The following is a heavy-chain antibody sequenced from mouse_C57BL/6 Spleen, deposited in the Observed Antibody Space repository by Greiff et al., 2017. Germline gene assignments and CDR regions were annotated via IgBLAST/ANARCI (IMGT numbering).Heavy chain of an antibody. CDR1: GYSFTGYF. Sequence: EVQLVESGPELVKPGDSVKISCKASGYSFTGYFMNWVMQSHGKSLEWIGRINPYNGDTFYNQKFKGKATLTVDKSSSTAHMELRSLTSEDSAVYYCATGSSTWYFDVWGTGTTVTVSS. J-gene: IGHJ1*03. CDR2: INPYNGDT. V-gene: IGHV1-20*01. D-gene: IGHD1-1*01. CDR3: ATGSSTWYFDV.